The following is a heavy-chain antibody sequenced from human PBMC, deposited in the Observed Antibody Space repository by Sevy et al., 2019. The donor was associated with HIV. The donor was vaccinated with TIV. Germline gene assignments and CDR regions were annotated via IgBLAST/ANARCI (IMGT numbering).Heavy chain of an antibody. J-gene: IGHJ3*02. CDR2: ISSSCSTI. V-gene: IGHV3-48*03. CDR1: GFTFSSYE. Sequence: GGSLRLSCAASGFTFSSYEMNWVRQAPGKGLEWVSYISSSCSTIYYADSVKGRFTISRDNAKNSLYLQMNSLRAEDTAVYYCARDSIVATIRDDAFDIWGQGTMVTVSS. D-gene: IGHD5-12*01. CDR3: ARDSIVATIRDDAFDI.